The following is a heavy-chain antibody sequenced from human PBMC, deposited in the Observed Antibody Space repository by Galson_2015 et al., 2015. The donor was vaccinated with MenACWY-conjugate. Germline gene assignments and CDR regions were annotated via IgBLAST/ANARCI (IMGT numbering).Heavy chain of an antibody. V-gene: IGHV3-15*07. Sequence: SLRLSCAASGFTFSYAWMNWVRQAPGKGLKWVGRIKSKTDGGTTDHAAPVKGRFTISRDDSKNTLYLQMDSLRTEDTAVYYCTTVGGHHFDYWGQGTLVTVSS. CDR3: TTVGGHHFDY. CDR2: IKSKTDGGTT. D-gene: IGHD3-16*01. CDR1: GFTFSYAW. J-gene: IGHJ4*02.